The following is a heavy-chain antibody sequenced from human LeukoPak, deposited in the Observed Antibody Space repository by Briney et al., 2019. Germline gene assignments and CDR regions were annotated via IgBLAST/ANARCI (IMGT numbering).Heavy chain of an antibody. V-gene: IGHV4-34*01. CDR2: INHSGST. CDR1: GGSFSGYY. J-gene: IGHJ6*03. Sequence: SETLSLTCAVYGGSFSGYYWSWLRQPPGKGLEWLGEINHSGSTNYNPSLKSRVTISVDTSKNQFSLKLSSVTAADTAVYYCARVQPYYYGSGRLTKYYYYKDVWGKGTTVTVSS. D-gene: IGHD3-10*01. CDR3: ARVQPYYYGSGRLTKYYYYKDV.